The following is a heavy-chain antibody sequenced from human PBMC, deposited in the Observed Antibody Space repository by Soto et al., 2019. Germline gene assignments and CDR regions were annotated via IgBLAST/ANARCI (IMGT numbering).Heavy chain of an antibody. Sequence: QVQLVESGGGVVQPGRSLRLSCAASGFTFSSYAMHWVRQAPGKGLEWVAVISYDGSNKYYADSVKGRFTISRDTSKNTLYLQMNSLRAEDTAVYYCARDSFGYSYGPYYYYYYGMDVWGQGTTVTVSS. CDR2: ISYDGSNK. J-gene: IGHJ6*02. CDR1: GFTFSSYA. V-gene: IGHV3-30-3*01. D-gene: IGHD5-18*01. CDR3: ARDSFGYSYGPYYYYYYGMDV.